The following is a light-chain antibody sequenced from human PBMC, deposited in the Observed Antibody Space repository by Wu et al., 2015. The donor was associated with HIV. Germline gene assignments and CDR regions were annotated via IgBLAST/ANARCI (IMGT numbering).Light chain of an antibody. Sequence: EIVMTQSPVTLSVSPGESATLSCRASQTVKNNLAWSQQRPGQAPRLLIYDASTRATGIPARFSGRGSGTEFTLTINNLEPEDFALYYCQQRNNWPFTFGPGTKVDIK. CDR2: DAS. J-gene: IGKJ3*01. CDR3: QQRNNWPFT. CDR1: QTVKNN. V-gene: IGKV3-15*01.